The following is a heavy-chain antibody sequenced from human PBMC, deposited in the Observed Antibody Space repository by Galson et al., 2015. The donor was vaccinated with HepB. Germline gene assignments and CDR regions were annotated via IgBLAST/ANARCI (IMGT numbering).Heavy chain of an antibody. J-gene: IGHJ3*01. Sequence: SLRLSCAASGVTFSDYDIPWLRQAPGKGLEWVSYVSGSGRAIYYGDSLTGRFAISRDNAKNSLYLHMDGLRADDSAVYYCARLSFDAFDLWGQGTMVTVSS. V-gene: IGHV3-11*01. CDR1: GVTFSDYD. CDR2: VSGSGRAI. CDR3: ARLSFDAFDL.